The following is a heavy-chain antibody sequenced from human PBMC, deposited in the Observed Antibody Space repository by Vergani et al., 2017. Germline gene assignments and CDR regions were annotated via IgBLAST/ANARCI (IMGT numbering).Heavy chain of an antibody. CDR1: GGSFSGYY. CDR3: ARGEYDLILSTRYYYYYYMDV. J-gene: IGHJ6*03. CDR2: INHSGST. D-gene: IGHD3-3*01. Sequence: QVQLQQWGAGLLKPSETLSLTCAVYGGSFSGYYWSWIRQPPGKGLEWIGEINHSGSTNYNPSLKSRVTISVDTSKNQFSLKLSSVTAADTAVYYCARGEYDLILSTRYYYYYYMDVWGKGP. V-gene: IGHV4-34*01.